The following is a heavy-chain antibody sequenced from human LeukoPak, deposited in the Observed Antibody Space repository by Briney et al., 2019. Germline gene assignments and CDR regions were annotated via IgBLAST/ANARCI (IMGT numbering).Heavy chain of an antibody. CDR2: IYYSGRT. J-gene: IGHJ3*02. V-gene: IGHV4-59*01. D-gene: IGHD3-10*01. Sequence: SETLSLTCTVSGGSISSSYWSWIRQPPGKGLEWIGYIYYSGRTNYNPSLKSRVTISVDTSKKQFSLKLSSVTAADTAVYYCAREALLPYGSGSYYKGNHDAFDIWGQGTMVTVSS. CDR3: AREALLPYGSGSYYKGNHDAFDI. CDR1: GGSISSSY.